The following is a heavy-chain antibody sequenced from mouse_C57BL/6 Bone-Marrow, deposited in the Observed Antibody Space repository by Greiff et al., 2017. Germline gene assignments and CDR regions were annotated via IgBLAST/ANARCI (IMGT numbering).Heavy chain of an antibody. CDR2: IDPEDGDT. Sequence: EVKLQQSGAELVRPGASVKLSCTASGFNIKDYYMHWVKQRPEQGLEWIGRIDPEDGDTEYAPKFQGKATMTAATSSNTAYLQLSRLTSEDTAVYYCTTAAFYGSSPSYFDYWGQGTTLTVSS. D-gene: IGHD1-1*01. CDR1: GFNIKDYY. CDR3: TTAAFYGSSPSYFDY. J-gene: IGHJ2*01. V-gene: IGHV14-1*01.